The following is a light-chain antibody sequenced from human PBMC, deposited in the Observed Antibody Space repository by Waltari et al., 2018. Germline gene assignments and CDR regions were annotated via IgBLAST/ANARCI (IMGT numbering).Light chain of an antibody. CDR3: QTWGTGIRV. V-gene: IGLV4-69*01. J-gene: IGLJ3*02. CDR1: GGHSGYA. Sequence: QVVLTQSPSASASLGASVKHTCTLSGGHSGYAIAWHQQQPEKGPRYLMKLNSGGSHTKGDGIPDRFSGSSSGAERYLTISSLQSEDEADYYCQTWGTGIRVFGGGTRLTVL. CDR2: LNSGGSH.